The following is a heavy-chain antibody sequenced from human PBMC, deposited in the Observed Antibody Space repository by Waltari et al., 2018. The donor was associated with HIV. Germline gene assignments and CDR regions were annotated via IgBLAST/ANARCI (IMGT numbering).Heavy chain of an antibody. CDR1: GFTLKTYS. V-gene: IGHV3-21*06. D-gene: IGHD2-21*02. J-gene: IGHJ3*01. Sequence: ESGGGRAKPGGTLKLSCSGSGFTLKTYSVSWIRQTPGRGLEWISSISDDSSFIYYADSVKGRFTVSRDNVRNSVFLQMNDVRAEDTAKYFCGAFLCAEDCRDGFDVWGQGTMVTVSS. CDR2: ISDDSSFI. CDR3: GAFLCAEDCRDGFDV.